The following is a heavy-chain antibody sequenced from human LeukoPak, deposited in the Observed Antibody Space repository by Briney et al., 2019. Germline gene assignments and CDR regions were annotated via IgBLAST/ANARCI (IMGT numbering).Heavy chain of an antibody. CDR3: VRAPYCGGDCYEPGIDY. V-gene: IGHV3-30*04. D-gene: IGHD2-21*02. J-gene: IGHJ4*02. Sequence: GGSLRPSCAASGFTFSSYAMHWVRQAPGKGLEWVAVISYDGSNKYYADSVKGRFTISRDNSKNTLYLQMNSLRAEDTAVYYCVRAPYCGGDCYEPGIDYWGQGTLVTVSS. CDR1: GFTFSSYA. CDR2: ISYDGSNK.